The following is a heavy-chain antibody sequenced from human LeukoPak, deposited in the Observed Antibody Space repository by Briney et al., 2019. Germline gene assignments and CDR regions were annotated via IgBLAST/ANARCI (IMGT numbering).Heavy chain of an antibody. CDR3: AKDPAAAGLSTYGY. V-gene: IGHV3-23*01. D-gene: IGHD6-13*01. CDR1: GLTFSSYA. Sequence: GGSLRLSCTASGLTFSSYAMSWVRQAPGKGLEWVSAISGSGGSTYYADSVKGRFTISRDNSKNTLYLQMNSLRAEDTAVYYCAKDPAAAGLSTYGYWGQGALVTVSS. CDR2: ISGSGGST. J-gene: IGHJ4*02.